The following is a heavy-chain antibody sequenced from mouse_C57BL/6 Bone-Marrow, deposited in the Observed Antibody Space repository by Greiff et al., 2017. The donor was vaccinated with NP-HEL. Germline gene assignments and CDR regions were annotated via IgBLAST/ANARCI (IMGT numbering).Heavy chain of an antibody. V-gene: IGHV1-15*01. Sequence: VQLKESGAELVRPGASVTLSCKASGYTFTDYEMHWVKQTPVHGLEWIGAIDPETGGTAYNQKFKGKAILTADKSSSTAYMELRSLTSEDSAVYYCTKSMTTVVATRWYFDVWGTGTTVTVSS. CDR3: TKSMTTVVATRWYFDV. CDR2: IDPETGGT. J-gene: IGHJ1*03. CDR1: GYTFTDYE. D-gene: IGHD1-1*01.